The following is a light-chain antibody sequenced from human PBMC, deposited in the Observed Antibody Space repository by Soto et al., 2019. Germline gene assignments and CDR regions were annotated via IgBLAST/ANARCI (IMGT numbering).Light chain of an antibody. Sequence: QSALTQPASVSGSPGQSITISCAGTSSDVGSHPLVSWYQQHPGKAPKLMISEDTKRPSGVSNRFSGSKSGNTASLTISGLQAEDEADYYCSSYARSSSLVVFGGGTKLTVL. CDR1: SSDVGSHPL. CDR3: SSYARSSSLVV. J-gene: IGLJ3*02. V-gene: IGLV2-14*02. CDR2: EDT.